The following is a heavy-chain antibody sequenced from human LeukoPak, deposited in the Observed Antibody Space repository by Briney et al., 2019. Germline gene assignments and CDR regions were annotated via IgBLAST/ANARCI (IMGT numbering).Heavy chain of an antibody. J-gene: IGHJ6*03. CDR1: GYTFTNYY. D-gene: IGHD6-13*01. CDR2: INPSGGGT. Sequence: ASVKVSCKASGYTFTNYYMHWVRQAPGQGLEWMGIINPSGGGTSYTQKIQGRLTMTRDTSTTTVYMELSSLRSEDTAIYYCARDGCGSSWPGEDYYYDYYMDVWGKGTTVTVSS. CDR3: ARDGCGSSWPGEDYYYDYYMDV. V-gene: IGHV1-46*01.